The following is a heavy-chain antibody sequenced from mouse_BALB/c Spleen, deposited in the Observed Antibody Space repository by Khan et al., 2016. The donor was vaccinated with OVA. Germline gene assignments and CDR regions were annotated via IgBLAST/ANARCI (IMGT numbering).Heavy chain of an antibody. V-gene: IGHV1S137*01. CDR2: ISTYYGHP. D-gene: IGHD4-1*01. CDR3: TRGGGGTVFVY. CDR1: GYTFTDFT. J-gene: IGHJ3*01. Sequence: QVQLQQSGAELVRPGVSVKISCKGSGYTFTDFTMHWVRQSHAMSLEWIGVISTYYGHPTYNQEFKDKATLTVDKSSSTAYMELDRLTSEDSAIYYCTRGGGGTVFVYWGQGTLVTVSA.